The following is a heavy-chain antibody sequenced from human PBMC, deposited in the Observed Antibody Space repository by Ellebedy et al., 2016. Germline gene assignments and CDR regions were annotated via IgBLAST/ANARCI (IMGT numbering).Heavy chain of an antibody. D-gene: IGHD6-19*01. CDR1: GGSISSGDYF. CDR3: ARDIDSGGSN. Sequence: SETLSLXXTVSGGSISSGDYFWSWIRQPQGKGLEWIGYIFYSGNTYYNPSLKSRLTISVDTSKNQFSLRLISVTAADTAVYYCARDIDSGGSNWGQGTLVTVSS. J-gene: IGHJ4*02. CDR2: IFYSGNT. V-gene: IGHV4-30-4*01.